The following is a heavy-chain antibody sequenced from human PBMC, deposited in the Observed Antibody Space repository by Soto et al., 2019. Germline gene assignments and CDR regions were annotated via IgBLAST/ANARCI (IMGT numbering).Heavy chain of an antibody. V-gene: IGHV4-34*01. J-gene: IGHJ5*02. D-gene: IGHD3-3*01. Sequence: CDTLSLTCSVYGGSFRNYYWIWVREPPGKGLEWIGEVNHSGEATYNPSLQSRITISLDTSKNQFSLRLSSVTAADTAIYYCATRITVFGLLIPPFDPWGQGTQVTVSS. CDR2: VNHSGEA. CDR1: GGSFRNYY. CDR3: ATRITVFGLLIPPFDP.